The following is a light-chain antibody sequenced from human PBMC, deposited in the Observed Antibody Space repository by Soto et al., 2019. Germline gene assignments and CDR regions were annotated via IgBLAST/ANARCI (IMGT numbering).Light chain of an antibody. CDR2: DVS. CDR3: FSYAGSYTWV. J-gene: IGLJ1*01. V-gene: IGLV2-11*01. CDR1: SSDVGGYNY. Sequence: QSVLTQPRSVSGSPGQSVTISCTGTSSDVGGYNYVSWYRQQPGKAPKLMIYDVSKRPSGVPDRFSGSKSGNTASLTISGLQAEYDTDYYCFSYAGSYTWVFVTGTKLTGL.